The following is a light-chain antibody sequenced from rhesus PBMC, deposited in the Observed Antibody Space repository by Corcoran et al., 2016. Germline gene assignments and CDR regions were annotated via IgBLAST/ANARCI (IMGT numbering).Light chain of an antibody. J-gene: IGKJ4*01. CDR2: SSS. CDR3: QQHNSYPHT. V-gene: IGKV1S14*01. Sequence: DIQMTQSPSSLSASVGDIVTITCRASQGMSNYLAWYKQKPGKAPKPLIYSSSNLESGIPSRFGGSGSGTDFTLTISSLQPEDFATYYCQQHNSYPHTFGEGTKVEIK. CDR1: QGMSNY.